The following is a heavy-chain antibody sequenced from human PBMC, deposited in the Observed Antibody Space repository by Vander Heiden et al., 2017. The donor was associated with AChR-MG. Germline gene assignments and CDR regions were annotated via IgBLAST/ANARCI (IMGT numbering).Heavy chain of an antibody. CDR2: IWYDGSNK. Sequence: QVQLVESGGGVVQPGRSLSLSCSASGFTFSSYVLHWVRQAPGKGLEWVAVIWYDGSNKYYADSVKGRFTIARDNSKNTLYLQMNCLRAEDTAVYYCARDSSSWYWGLDYYYYYYMDVWGKGTTVTISS. V-gene: IGHV3-33*08. CDR3: ARDSSSWYWGLDYYYYYYMDV. D-gene: IGHD6-13*01. J-gene: IGHJ6*03. CDR1: GFTFSSYV.